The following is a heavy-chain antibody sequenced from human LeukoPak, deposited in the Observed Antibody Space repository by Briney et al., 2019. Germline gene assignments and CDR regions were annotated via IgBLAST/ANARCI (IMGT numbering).Heavy chain of an antibody. CDR1: GFTVSSNY. J-gene: IGHJ4*02. CDR3: ARRAIGESYYYFDY. Sequence: GGSLRLSCAASGFTVSSNYMSWVRQAPGKGLEWVSVIYSGGSTYYADSVKGRFTIPRDNSKNTLYLQMNSLRAEDTAVYYCARRAIGESYYYFDYWGQGTLVTVSS. V-gene: IGHV3-66*04. CDR2: IYSGGST. D-gene: IGHD3-10*01.